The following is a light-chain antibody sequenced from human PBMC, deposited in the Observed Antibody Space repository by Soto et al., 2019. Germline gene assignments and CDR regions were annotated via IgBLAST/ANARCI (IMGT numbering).Light chain of an antibody. Sequence: EIVLTQSLCTLSLSPGERATLSCRASQSVSNNYLAWYQQKPGQAPRLLIFGASKRATGIPDRFSGSGSGRDFTLTISGLEPEDFAVYYCQQRWHWPSNTFGQGTRQEI. CDR1: QSVSNNY. J-gene: IGKJ5*01. CDR3: QQRWHWPSNT. CDR2: GAS. V-gene: IGKV3D-20*02.